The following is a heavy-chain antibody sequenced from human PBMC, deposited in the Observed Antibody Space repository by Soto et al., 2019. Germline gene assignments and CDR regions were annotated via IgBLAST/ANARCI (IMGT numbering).Heavy chain of an antibody. CDR1: GGSISSGGFY. D-gene: IGHD4-17*01. CDR2: ITYSGST. CDR3: ARVTVTTFPWFDP. Sequence: QVQLQESGPGLVKPSQTLSLTCTVSGGSISSGGFYWSWIRQHPGRGLEWIGYITYSGSTYYNPSRKSRVTISVDTSKNQFSLKLSSVTAADTAVYYCARVTVTTFPWFDPWGQGTLVTVSS. V-gene: IGHV4-31*03. J-gene: IGHJ5*02.